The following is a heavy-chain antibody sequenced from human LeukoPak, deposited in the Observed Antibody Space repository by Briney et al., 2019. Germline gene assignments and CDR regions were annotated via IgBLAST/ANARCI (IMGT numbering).Heavy chain of an antibody. Sequence: SVKVSCQASGGTFSSYDISWVRQAPGQGLEWMGGIIPIFGTANYAQKFQGRVTITADESTSTAYMELSSLRSEDTAVYYCANRRRASRGYGMDVWGQGITVTVSS. CDR2: IIPIFGTA. J-gene: IGHJ6*02. V-gene: IGHV1-69*13. CDR1: GGTFSSYD. CDR3: ANRRRASRGYGMDV. D-gene: IGHD1-1*01.